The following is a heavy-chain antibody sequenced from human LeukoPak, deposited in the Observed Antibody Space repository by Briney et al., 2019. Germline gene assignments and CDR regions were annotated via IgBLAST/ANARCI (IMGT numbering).Heavy chain of an antibody. CDR2: ISGSGGST. CDR3: ANLEGWAEAFDY. Sequence: PGGSLRLSCAASGFTFSSYAMSWVRQAPGKGLEWVSAISGSGGSTYYADSVKGRFTISRDNSKNTLYLQMNSLRAEDTAVYYCANLEGWAEAFDYWGQGTLVTVSS. CDR1: GFTFSSYA. J-gene: IGHJ4*02. V-gene: IGHV3-23*01. D-gene: IGHD1-26*01.